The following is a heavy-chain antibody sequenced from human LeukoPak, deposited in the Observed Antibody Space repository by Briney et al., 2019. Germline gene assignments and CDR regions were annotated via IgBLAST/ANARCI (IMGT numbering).Heavy chain of an antibody. CDR2: ISGSGGST. CDR3: AMVEVSSSCPID. V-gene: IGHV3-23*01. J-gene: IGHJ4*02. CDR1: GFIFSNYW. D-gene: IGHD6-13*01. Sequence: GGSLRLSCAVSGFIFSNYWMTWVRQAPGKGLEWVSAISGSGGSTYYADSVKGRFTISRDNSKNTLYLQMNSLRAEDTAVYYCAMVEVSSSCPIDWGQGTLVTVSS.